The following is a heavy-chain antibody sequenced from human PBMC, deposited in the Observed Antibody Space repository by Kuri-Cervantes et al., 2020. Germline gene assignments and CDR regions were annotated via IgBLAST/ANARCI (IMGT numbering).Heavy chain of an antibody. CDR1: GFTFSSYW. D-gene: IGHD6-19*01. J-gene: IGHJ4*02. V-gene: IGHV3-7*03. CDR3: AKEKGGWYY. CDR2: IKQDGSEK. Sequence: GESLKISCAASGFTFSSYWMSWVRQAPGKGLEWVANIKQDGSEKYYVDSVKGRFTISRDNSKNTLYLQMNSLRAEDTALYYCAKEKGGWYYWGQGTLVTVSS.